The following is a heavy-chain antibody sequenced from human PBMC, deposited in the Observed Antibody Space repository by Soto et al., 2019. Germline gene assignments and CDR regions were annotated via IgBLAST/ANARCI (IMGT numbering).Heavy chain of an antibody. J-gene: IGHJ4*02. V-gene: IGHV3-23*01. D-gene: IGHD3-10*01. CDR3: AKEDSSGTYYLYYFDY. Sequence: GGSLRLSCAASGFTFSSYAMSWVRQAPGKGLEWVSSFSGSGGNTYYADSVKGRFTISRDSSKNTLYLQMNSLRAEDTAVYYCAKEDSSGTYYLYYFDYWGPGTLVTVSS. CDR1: GFTFSSYA. CDR2: FSGSGGNT.